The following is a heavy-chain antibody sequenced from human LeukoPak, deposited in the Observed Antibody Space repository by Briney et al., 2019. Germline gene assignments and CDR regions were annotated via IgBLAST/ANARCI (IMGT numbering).Heavy chain of an antibody. J-gene: IGHJ6*02. Sequence: SVKVSCKASVGTFSSYAISWVRQAPGQGLEWMGRIIPILGIANYAQKFQGRVTITADKSTSTAYMELSSLRSEDTAVYYCARRYSSSSHYGMDVWGQGTTVTVSS. CDR1: VGTFSSYA. V-gene: IGHV1-69*04. CDR2: IIPILGIA. D-gene: IGHD6-13*01. CDR3: ARRYSSSSHYGMDV.